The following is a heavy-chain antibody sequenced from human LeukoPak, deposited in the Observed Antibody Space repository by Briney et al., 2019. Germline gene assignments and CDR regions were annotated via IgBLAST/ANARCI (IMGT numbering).Heavy chain of an antibody. Sequence: SETLSLTCAVYGGSFSGYYWSWIRQPPGKGLEWIGEINHSGSTNNNTSLKSGGTISVETSKKQCSLKLSSVAAAATAVYYCARHPPLWFGESKDDYWGQGTLVTVSS. CDR3: ARHPPLWFGESKDDY. CDR1: GGSFSGYY. J-gene: IGHJ4*02. D-gene: IGHD3-10*01. V-gene: IGHV4-34*04. CDR2: INHSGST.